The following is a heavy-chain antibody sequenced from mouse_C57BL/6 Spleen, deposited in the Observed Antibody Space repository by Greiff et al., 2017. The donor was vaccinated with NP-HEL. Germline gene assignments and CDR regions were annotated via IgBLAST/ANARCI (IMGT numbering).Heavy chain of an antibody. J-gene: IGHJ3*01. CDR2: ISDGGSYT. CDR1: GFTFSSYA. Sequence: EVKVVESGGGLVKPGGSLKLSCAASGFTFSSYAMSWVRQTPDKRLEWVATISDGGSYTYYPDNVKGRFTISRDNAKNNLYLQMSQLKYEATAMYYGAIEWVIRSPVAYWGQGTLVTSSA. CDR3: AIEWVIRSPVAY. V-gene: IGHV5-4*01. D-gene: IGHD2-2*01.